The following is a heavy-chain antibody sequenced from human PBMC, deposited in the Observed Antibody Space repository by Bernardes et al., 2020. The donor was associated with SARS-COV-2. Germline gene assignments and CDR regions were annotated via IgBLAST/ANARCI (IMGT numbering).Heavy chain of an antibody. V-gene: IGHV3-64D*06. J-gene: IGHJ3*01. CDR2: INDYGTRT. CDR3: ARDVGGTDWRFGFDV. Sequence: GWSLILSCSASGFTFSSSAMHWVRQAPGRGLKYVSGINDYGTRTHYADSVKGRFTISRDDSKNTVHLQMSSLRVEDTAVYYCARDVGGTDWRFGFDVWGPGTMVHVSS. CDR1: GFTFSSSA. D-gene: IGHD3-9*01.